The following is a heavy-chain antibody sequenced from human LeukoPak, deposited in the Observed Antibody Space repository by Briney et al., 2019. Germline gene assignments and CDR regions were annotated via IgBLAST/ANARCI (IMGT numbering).Heavy chain of an antibody. CDR3: AKDKRGGPYGVDY. V-gene: IGHV3-23*01. CDR2: ISGGGGST. Sequence: PGGSLRLSYAASGLAFSSYAMSWVRQTPGKGLEWVSAISGGGGSTYYADSVKGRFTISRDNSKNTLYLQMNSLRAEDTAVYYCAKDKRGGPYGVDYWGQGTLVTVSS. D-gene: IGHD2-8*01. J-gene: IGHJ4*02. CDR1: GLAFSSYA.